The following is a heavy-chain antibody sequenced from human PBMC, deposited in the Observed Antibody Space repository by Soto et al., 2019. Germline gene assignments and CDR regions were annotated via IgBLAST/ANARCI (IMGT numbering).Heavy chain of an antibody. CDR1: GFTFSGYA. J-gene: IGHJ4*02. CDR3: ARNRGRGTTSSHFDY. V-gene: IGHV3-23*01. Sequence: EVQLLESGGDLVQPGRSLRLSCAASGFTFSGYAMSWVRQAPGKGLEWVSVIHGGGNSAYYADSVKGRFTISRDNSKDTLYLQMSSLKGDDTAVYDGARNRGRGTTSSHFDYWGQGTLVTV. CDR2: IHGGGNSA. D-gene: IGHD3-10*01.